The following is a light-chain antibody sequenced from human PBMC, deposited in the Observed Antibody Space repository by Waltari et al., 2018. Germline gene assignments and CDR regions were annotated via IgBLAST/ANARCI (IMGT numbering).Light chain of an antibody. CDR2: AAS. CDR3: QQSYSSPTT. V-gene: IGKV1-39*01. CDR1: QSISSY. Sequence: DIQMTQSPSSLSAAVGDRVTITCRASQSISSYLNWYQQKPGKAPKLLIYAASRLQSGVSSRFSGSGSGTDFTLTISSLQPEDFATYYCQQSYSSPTTFGQGTKVEIK. J-gene: IGKJ1*01.